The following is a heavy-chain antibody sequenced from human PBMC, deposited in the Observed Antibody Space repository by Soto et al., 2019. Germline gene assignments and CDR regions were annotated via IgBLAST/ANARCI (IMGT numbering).Heavy chain of an antibody. V-gene: IGHV3-23*01. Sequence: EVQLLESGGGLVQPGGSLRLSCAASGFTISSFAMSWVRQAPGKGLEWVSAISGSGGDTYYSDSVKGRFTISTDNSKNTLYLQMNSLRADDTALYYCANVPYCGGHCLGYFDYWGQGTLVTVSS. CDR2: ISGSGGDT. CDR1: GFTISSFA. CDR3: ANVPYCGGHCLGYFDY. J-gene: IGHJ4*02. D-gene: IGHD2-21*02.